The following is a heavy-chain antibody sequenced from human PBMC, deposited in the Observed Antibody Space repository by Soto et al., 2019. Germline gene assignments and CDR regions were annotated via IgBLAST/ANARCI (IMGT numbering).Heavy chain of an antibody. D-gene: IGHD5-12*01. Sequence: PSETLSLTCAVSGGSISSGGYSWSWIRQPPGKGLEWIGYIYHSGSTYYNPSLKSRVTISVDRSKNQFSLKLSSVTAADTAVYYCARGNRDGYKGRFDTWGQGTLVTVSS. V-gene: IGHV4-30-2*01. CDR2: IYHSGST. J-gene: IGHJ5*02. CDR3: ARGNRDGYKGRFDT. CDR1: GGSISSGGYS.